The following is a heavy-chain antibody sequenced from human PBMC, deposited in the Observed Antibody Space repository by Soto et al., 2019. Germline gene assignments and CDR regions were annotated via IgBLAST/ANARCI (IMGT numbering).Heavy chain of an antibody. CDR2: ISGSGGST. V-gene: IGHV3-23*01. D-gene: IGHD5-12*01. CDR1: GFTFSSYA. J-gene: IGHJ3*02. CDR3: AKAVPDIVATITFDAFDI. Sequence: VGSLRLSCAASGFTFSSYAMSWVRQAPGKGLEWVSAISGSGGSTYYADSVKGRFTISRDNSKNTLYLQMNSLRAEDTAVYYCAKAVPDIVATITFDAFDIWGQGTMVTVSS.